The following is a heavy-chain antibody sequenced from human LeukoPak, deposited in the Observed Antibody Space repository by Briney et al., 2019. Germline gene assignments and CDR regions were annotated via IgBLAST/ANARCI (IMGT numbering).Heavy chain of an antibody. CDR2: IWYDGSNK. V-gene: IGHV3-33*01. D-gene: IGHD3-9*01. J-gene: IGHJ5*02. CDR3: ARDFVPGGLESSHVLRYFDWSSGNWFDP. Sequence: GGSLRLSCAASGFTFSSYGMHWVRQAPGKGLEWVAVIWYDGSNKYYADSVKGRFTISRDNSKNTLYLQMNSLRAEDMAVYYCARDFVPGGLESSHVLRYFDWSSGNWFDPWGQGTLVTVSS. CDR1: GFTFSSYG.